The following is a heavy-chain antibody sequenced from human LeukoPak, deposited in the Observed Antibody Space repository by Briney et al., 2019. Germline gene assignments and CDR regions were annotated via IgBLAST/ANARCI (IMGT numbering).Heavy chain of an antibody. CDR1: GYTFSDYY. Sequence: ASVKVSCKASGYTFSDYYMHWVRQAPAQGLEWMAWISPDSVEKKYAQKFQGRVTMTRDTSISTAYMELSRLRSDDTAVYYCARAGYYYGSGSYYNSWFDPWGQGTLVTVSS. V-gene: IGHV1-2*02. CDR3: ARAGYYYGSGSYYNSWFDP. J-gene: IGHJ5*02. D-gene: IGHD3-10*01. CDR2: ISPDSVEK.